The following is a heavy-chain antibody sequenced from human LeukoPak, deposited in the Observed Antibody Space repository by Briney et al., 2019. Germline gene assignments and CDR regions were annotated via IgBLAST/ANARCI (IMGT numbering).Heavy chain of an antibody. CDR3: ARLSRYCGGGSCATWEYYYYMDV. CDR2: IKEDGSEK. D-gene: IGHD2-15*01. J-gene: IGHJ6*03. CDR1: GFTFDDYA. V-gene: IGHV3-7*01. Sequence: QPGGSLRLSCAASGFTFDDYAMHWVRQAPGKGLEWVANIKEDGSEKYYVDSVKGRFTISRDNAKNSLYLQMNSLRVEDTAVYYCARLSRYCGGGSCATWEYYYYMDVWGKGTTVTVSS.